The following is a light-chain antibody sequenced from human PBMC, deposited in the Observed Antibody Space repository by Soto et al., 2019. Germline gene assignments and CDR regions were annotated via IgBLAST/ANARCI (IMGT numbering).Light chain of an antibody. CDR3: QQRSDWPPSLT. V-gene: IGKV3-11*01. J-gene: IGKJ4*01. CDR1: QSVSSS. Sequence: EIVLTQSPATLSLSPGERATLSCRASQSVSSSLAWYQHKPGQAPRLLIYATSHRATDIPTRFSGSGSETDFTLTISSLAPEDFAVYYCQQRSDWPPSLTFGGGTKVEIK. CDR2: ATS.